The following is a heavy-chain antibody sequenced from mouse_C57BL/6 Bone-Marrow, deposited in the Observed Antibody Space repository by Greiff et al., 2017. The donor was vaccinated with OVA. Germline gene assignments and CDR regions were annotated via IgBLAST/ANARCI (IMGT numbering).Heavy chain of an antibody. CDR3: ARGGWLRLWYFDY. Sequence: QVQLQQPGAELVKPGASVKLSCKASGYTFTSYWMHWVKQRPGQGLEWIGMIHPNSGSTNYNEKFKSKATLTVDKSSSTAYMQLSSLTSEDSAVYYCARGGWLRLWYFDYWGQGTTLTVSS. D-gene: IGHD2-2*01. J-gene: IGHJ2*01. V-gene: IGHV1-64*01. CDR2: IHPNSGST. CDR1: GYTFTSYW.